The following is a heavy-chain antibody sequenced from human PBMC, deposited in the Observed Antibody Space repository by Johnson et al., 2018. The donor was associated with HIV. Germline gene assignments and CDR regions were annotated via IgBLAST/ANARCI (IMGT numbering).Heavy chain of an antibody. Sequence: QVQLVESGGGVVQPGRSLRLSCVASGFTFSSYGLHWVRQAPGKGLEWVSVIYSGGSTYYADSVKGRFTISRDSSKNTLFLQMNSLRADDTAVYYCAKDRAFDIWGQGTLVTVSS. V-gene: IGHV3-NL1*01. CDR3: AKDRAFDI. CDR2: IYSGGST. J-gene: IGHJ3*02. CDR1: GFTFSSYG.